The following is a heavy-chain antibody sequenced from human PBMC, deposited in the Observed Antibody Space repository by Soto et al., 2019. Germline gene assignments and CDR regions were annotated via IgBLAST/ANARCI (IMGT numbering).Heavy chain of an antibody. CDR1: GGTFSSYA. V-gene: IGHV1-69*06. CDR3: ARGRYYYYYGMDV. CDR2: IIPIFGTA. J-gene: IGHJ6*02. Sequence: ASVKVSCKASGGTFSSYAISWVRQAPGQGLEWMGGIIPIFGTANYAQKFQGRVTITADKSTRTAYMELSSLRSEDTAVYYCARGRYYYYYGMDVWGQGTTVTVSS.